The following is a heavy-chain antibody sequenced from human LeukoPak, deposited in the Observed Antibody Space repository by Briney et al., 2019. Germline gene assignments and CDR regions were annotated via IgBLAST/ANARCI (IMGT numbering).Heavy chain of an antibody. CDR1: GGSITDYY. CDR2: IYASGST. J-gene: IGHJ5*02. D-gene: IGHD3-10*01. Sequence: SETLSLTCTVSGGSITDYYWSCIRQPAGKELEWIGRIYASGSTKYNPSLKSRVTMSVDTSKNQFSLKLSSVTAADTAVYYCARDKTLTMVRGVRWFDPWGQGTLVTVSS. V-gene: IGHV4-4*07. CDR3: ARDKTLTMVRGVRWFDP.